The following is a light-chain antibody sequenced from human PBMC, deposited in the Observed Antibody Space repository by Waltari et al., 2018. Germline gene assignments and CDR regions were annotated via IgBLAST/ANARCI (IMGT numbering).Light chain of an antibody. CDR1: QGVSSS. Sequence: EIVLTQSPATLSMFAGERATLPCRARQGVSSSLAWYQQKPGQAPRLLIYGASSRATGIPDRFSGSVSGTDFTITISSLEPEDFAVYYCQQYSNWPQTCGQGTKVEIK. J-gene: IGKJ1*01. CDR2: GAS. V-gene: IGKV3-15*01. CDR3: QQYSNWPQT.